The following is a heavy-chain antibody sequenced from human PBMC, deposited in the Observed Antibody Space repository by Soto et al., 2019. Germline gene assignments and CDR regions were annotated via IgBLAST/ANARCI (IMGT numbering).Heavy chain of an antibody. V-gene: IGHV1-69*12. CDR1: GGTFSSYA. J-gene: IGHJ6*02. CDR3: ARAFYSNPTYYYYGMDV. Sequence: QVQLVQSGAEVKKPGSSVKVSCKASGGTFSSYAISWVRQAPGQGLEWMGGIIPIFGTANYAQKFQGRVTITADESTSTAYMELSSQRSEDTAVYYCARAFYSNPTYYYYGMDVWGQGTTVTVSS. CDR2: IIPIFGTA. D-gene: IGHD4-4*01.